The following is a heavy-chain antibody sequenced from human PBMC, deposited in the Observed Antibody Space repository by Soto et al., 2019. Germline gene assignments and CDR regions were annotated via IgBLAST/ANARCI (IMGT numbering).Heavy chain of an antibody. CDR2: ISDDGSTT. CDR3: TRGPRVSSTGTGAH. Sequence: GSLRLSCEVSGFTFSAYWMHWVRQVPGKGLIWVSRISDDGSTTTYADSVKGRFTISRVNAKNTLYLQMNSLRADDTGLYYCTRGPRVSSTGTGAHWGQGTLVTVSS. CDR1: GFTFSAYW. D-gene: IGHD1-1*01. J-gene: IGHJ4*02. V-gene: IGHV3-74*01.